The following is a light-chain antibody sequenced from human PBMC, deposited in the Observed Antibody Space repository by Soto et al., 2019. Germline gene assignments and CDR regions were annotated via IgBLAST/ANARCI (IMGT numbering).Light chain of an antibody. J-gene: IGKJ1*01. CDR2: GAS. V-gene: IGKV3-20*01. CDR1: QSISSSY. Sequence: IVLTQSPWTLSFSHGTDALLSCSGIQSISSSYLAWYQQKTGQAPRLLIYGASSRATGIPDRFSGSGSGTDFTLTISRLEPEDFAVYFCQQHGGSPTWTFGQGTKVDIK. CDR3: QQHGGSPTWT.